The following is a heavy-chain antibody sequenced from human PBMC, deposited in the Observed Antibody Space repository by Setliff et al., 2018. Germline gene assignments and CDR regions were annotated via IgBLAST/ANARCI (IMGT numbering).Heavy chain of an antibody. CDR3: ASQGSRGYDFFDY. V-gene: IGHV4-59*01. CDR1: GDSISDAS. D-gene: IGHD5-12*01. CDR2: VFYNGAA. Sequence: LSLTCTVSGDSISDASIMAWIRQPPGKGLEFIGYVFYNGAAKYDPSLKSRVTMSVDTSKNQFSLKLSSVTAADTAVYYCASQGSRGYDFFDYWGQGTLVTVSS. J-gene: IGHJ4*02.